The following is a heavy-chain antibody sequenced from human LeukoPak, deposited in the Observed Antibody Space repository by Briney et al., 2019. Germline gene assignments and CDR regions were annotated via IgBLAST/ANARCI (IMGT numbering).Heavy chain of an antibody. D-gene: IGHD3-22*01. J-gene: IGHJ3*02. CDR1: GGSFSGYY. CDR3: ARMYYYDSSGYAFDI. V-gene: IGHV4-34*01. CDR2: IYHSGST. Sequence: SETLSLTCAVYGGSFSGYYWSWIRQPPGKGLEWIGYIYHSGSTYYNPSLKSRVTISVDTSKNQFSLKLSSVTAADTAVYYCARMYYYDSSGYAFDIWGQGTMVTVSS.